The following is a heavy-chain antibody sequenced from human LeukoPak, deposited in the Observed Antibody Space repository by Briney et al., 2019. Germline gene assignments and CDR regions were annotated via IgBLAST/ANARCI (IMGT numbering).Heavy chain of an antibody. CDR2: IYDSGST. D-gene: IGHD5-12*01. V-gene: IGHV4-59*11. Sequence: PSETLSLTCTVSGGSISSHYWSWIRQPPGKGLEWIGYIYDSGSTNYNPSLKSRVSISIDTSKNQFSLNLNSVTPADTAVYYCARGMRGYSGYFYYYYMDAWGKGTTVTVSS. CDR1: GGSISSHY. CDR3: ARGMRGYSGYFYYYYMDA. J-gene: IGHJ6*03.